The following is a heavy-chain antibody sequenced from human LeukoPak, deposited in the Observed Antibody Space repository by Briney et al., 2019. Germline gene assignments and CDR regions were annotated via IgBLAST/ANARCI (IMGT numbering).Heavy chain of an antibody. V-gene: IGHV3-64D*06. Sequence: QTGGSLRLSCSASGFTFSIYAMHWVRQAPGKGLEYLSGINNNGGTTNYADSVKGRFTISGDNFKHTLYLQMSSLRPEDTAVYYCVKTMVTFGGIIRADAFDIWGQGTMVTVSS. D-gene: IGHD3-16*01. CDR2: INNNGGTT. CDR3: VKTMVTFGGIIRADAFDI. CDR1: GFTFSIYA. J-gene: IGHJ3*02.